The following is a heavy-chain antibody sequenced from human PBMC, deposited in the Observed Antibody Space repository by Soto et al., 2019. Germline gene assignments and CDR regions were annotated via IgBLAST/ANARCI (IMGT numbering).Heavy chain of an antibody. CDR2: ITHSGST. CDR1: CGSFSGYY. J-gene: IGHJ4*01. D-gene: IGHD6-13*01. CDR3: ARGSAAAGFVRDY. Sequence: QVQLQQWGAGLLKPSETLSRTCAVHCGSFSGYYWSWIRQPPGKGLEWIGEITHSGSTNYNPSLKRQVTISVDTSKSQFSLKLSSVTAADTAVYYCARGSAAAGFVRDYWGHGTLVPVSS. V-gene: IGHV4-34*01.